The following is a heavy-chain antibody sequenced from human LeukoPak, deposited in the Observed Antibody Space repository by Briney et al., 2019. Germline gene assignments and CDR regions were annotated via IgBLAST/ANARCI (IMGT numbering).Heavy chain of an antibody. Sequence: GGSLRLSCAASGFTFSNYGMNWVRQAPGRGLEWVSGITGPGTTTYYADSVKGRFTISRDNSKNTLYLQMNSLRVEDTAVYYCAKDLWYGAFGYWGQGTLVAVSS. J-gene: IGHJ4*02. CDR1: GFTFSNYG. CDR2: ITGPGTTT. D-gene: IGHD3-3*02. CDR3: AKDLWYGAFGY. V-gene: IGHV3-23*01.